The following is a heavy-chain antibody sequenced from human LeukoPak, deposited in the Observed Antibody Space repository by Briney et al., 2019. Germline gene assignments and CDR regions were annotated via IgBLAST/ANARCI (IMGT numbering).Heavy chain of an antibody. CDR2: ISGSGGST. J-gene: IGHJ4*02. Sequence: GGSLRLSCAASGFTFSSYAMSWVRQAPGKGLEWVSAISGSGGSTYYADSVKGRFTISRDNSKNTLYLQMDSLRAEDTAVYYCAKSVYGSGSYEVDYWGQGTLVTVSS. CDR3: AKSVYGSGSYEVDY. V-gene: IGHV3-23*01. D-gene: IGHD3-10*01. CDR1: GFTFSSYA.